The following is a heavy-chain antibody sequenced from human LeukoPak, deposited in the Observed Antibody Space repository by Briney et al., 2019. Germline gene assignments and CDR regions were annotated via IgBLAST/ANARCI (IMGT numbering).Heavy chain of an antibody. CDR2: IYTSGST. CDR1: GGSISSYY. J-gene: IGHJ4*02. D-gene: IGHD3-22*01. Sequence: SETPSLTCTVSGGSISSYYWSWIRQPAGKGLEWIGRIYTSGSTNYNPSLKSRVTMSVDTSKNQFSLKLSSVTAADTAVYYCARDEYYYDSSGPSFDYWGQGTLVTVSS. CDR3: ARDEYYYDSSGPSFDY. V-gene: IGHV4-4*07.